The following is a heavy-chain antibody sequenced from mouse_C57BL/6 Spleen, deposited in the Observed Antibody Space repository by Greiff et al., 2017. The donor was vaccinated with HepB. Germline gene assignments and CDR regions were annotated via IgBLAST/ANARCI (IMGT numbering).Heavy chain of an antibody. Sequence: DVKLVESEGGLVQPGSSMKLSCTASGFTFSDYYMAWVRQVPEKGLEWVANINYDGSSTYYLDSLKSRFIISRDNAKNILYLQMSSLKSEDTATYYCARGGLTYFDYWGQGTTLTVSS. V-gene: IGHV5-16*01. J-gene: IGHJ2*01. CDR3: ARGGLTYFDY. CDR1: GFTFSDYY. CDR2: INYDGSST.